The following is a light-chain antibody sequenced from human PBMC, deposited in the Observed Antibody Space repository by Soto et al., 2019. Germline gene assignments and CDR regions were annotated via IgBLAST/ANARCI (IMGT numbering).Light chain of an antibody. CDR2: AAS. CDR3: QQSYSNPYT. Sequence: DIQMTQSPSSLSASVGDRVTITCRASQSISSYLNWYQQKPGKAPKLLIYAASSLQSGVPSRFSGSGSGTDFTLTISSLQHEDFATYYCQQSYSNPYTFGQGTKLEIK. J-gene: IGKJ2*01. V-gene: IGKV1-39*01. CDR1: QSISSY.